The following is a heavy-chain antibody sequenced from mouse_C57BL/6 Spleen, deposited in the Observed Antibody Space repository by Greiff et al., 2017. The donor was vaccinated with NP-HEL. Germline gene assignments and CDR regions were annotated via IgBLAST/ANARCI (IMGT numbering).Heavy chain of an antibody. CDR2: IDPETGGT. CDR3: TRSPTVVARWYFDV. J-gene: IGHJ1*03. CDR1: GYTFTDYE. V-gene: IGHV1-15*01. D-gene: IGHD1-1*01. Sequence: QVHVKQSGAELVRPGASVTLSCKASGYTFTDYEMHWVKQTPVHGLEWIGAIDPETGGTAYNQKFKGKAILTADKSSSTAYMELRSLTSEDSAVYYCTRSPTVVARWYFDVWGTGTTVTVSS.